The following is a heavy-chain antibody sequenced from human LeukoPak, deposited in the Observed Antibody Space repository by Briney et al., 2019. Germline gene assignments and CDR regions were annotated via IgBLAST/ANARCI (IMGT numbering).Heavy chain of an antibody. J-gene: IGHJ4*02. V-gene: IGHV3-23*01. CDR2: ISGSGGST. CDR1: GFTFSSYA. CDR3: AKGSDYVWGSYRPFDY. D-gene: IGHD3-16*02. Sequence: SGGSLRLSCAASGFTFSSYAMSWVRQALGKGLEWVSAISGSGGSTYYADSVKGRFTISRDNSKNTLYLQMNSLRAEDTAVYYCAKGSDYVWGSYRPFDYWGQGTLVTVSS.